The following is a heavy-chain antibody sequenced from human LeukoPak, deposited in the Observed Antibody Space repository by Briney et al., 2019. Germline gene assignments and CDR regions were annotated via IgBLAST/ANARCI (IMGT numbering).Heavy chain of an antibody. J-gene: IGHJ3*02. V-gene: IGHV3-7*01. CDR1: GFTFSSYW. CDR3: AREKKVLRSDFWSGYDAFDM. CDR2: IKEDGSDK. D-gene: IGHD3-3*01. Sequence: PAGGSLRLSCAASGFTFSSYWMHWVRHAPGKGLEWVASIKEDGSDKYYVDSVKGRFIISRDNAKKSLYLQMNSLRAEDTAVYYCAREKKVLRSDFWSGYDAFDMWGQGTVVTVSS.